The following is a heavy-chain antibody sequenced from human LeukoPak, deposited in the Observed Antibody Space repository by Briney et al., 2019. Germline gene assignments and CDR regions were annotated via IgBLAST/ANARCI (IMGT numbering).Heavy chain of an antibody. CDR3: ARFHTAMATGFDY. D-gene: IGHD5-18*01. CDR2: IYSGGST. V-gene: IGHV3-53*01. J-gene: IGHJ4*02. Sequence: PGGSLRLSCAASGFTVSSNYMSWGRQAPGRGLEWVSVIYSGGSTYYADSVKGRFTISRDNSKNTLYLQMNSLRAEDTAVYYCARFHTAMATGFDYWGQGTLVTVSS. CDR1: GFTVSSNY.